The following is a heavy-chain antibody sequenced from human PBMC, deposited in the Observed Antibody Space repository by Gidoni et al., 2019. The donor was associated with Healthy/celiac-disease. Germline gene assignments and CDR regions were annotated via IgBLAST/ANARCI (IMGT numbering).Heavy chain of an antibody. J-gene: IGHJ4*02. CDR2: ISSSSSYT. V-gene: IGHV3-11*06. D-gene: IGHD6-6*01. CDR1: GFTFSDYY. CDR3: ARRAARDFDY. Sequence: QVQLVESGGSLVKPGGSLRPSCAASGFTFSDYYMSCIRQAPGKGLEWVSYISSSSSYTNYADSVKGRFTISRDNAKNSLYLQMNSLRAEDTAVYYCARRAARDFDYWGQGTLVTVSS.